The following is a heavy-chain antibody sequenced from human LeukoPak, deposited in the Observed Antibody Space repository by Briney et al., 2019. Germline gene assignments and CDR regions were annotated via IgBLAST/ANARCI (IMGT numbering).Heavy chain of an antibody. J-gene: IGHJ4*02. CDR2: ISYDGSNK. CDR3: AKVSHYDTLTGHFDY. CDR1: GFTFSSYG. D-gene: IGHD3-9*01. V-gene: IGHV3-30*18. Sequence: PGGSLRLSCAASGFTFSSYGMHWVRQAPGKGLEWVAVISYDGSNKYYADSVKGRFTISRDNSKNTLYLQMNSLRAEDTAVYYCAKVSHYDTLTGHFDYWGQGTLVTVSS.